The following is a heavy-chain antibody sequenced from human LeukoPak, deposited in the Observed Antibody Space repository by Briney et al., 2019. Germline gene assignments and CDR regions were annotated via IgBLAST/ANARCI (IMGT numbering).Heavy chain of an antibody. V-gene: IGHV4-59*01. CDR1: GGSISSYY. J-gene: IGHJ3*02. CDR2: IYYSGST. Sequence: SETLSLTCTVSGGSISSYYWSWIRQPPGKGLEWIGYIYYSGSTNYNPSLKSRVTISVDTSKNQFSLKLSSVTAADTAFYYCARETYSSSWYHDAFDIWGQGTMVTVSS. D-gene: IGHD6-13*01. CDR3: ARETYSSSWYHDAFDI.